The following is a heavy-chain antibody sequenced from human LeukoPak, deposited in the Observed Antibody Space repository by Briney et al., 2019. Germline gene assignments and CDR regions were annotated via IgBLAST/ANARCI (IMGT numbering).Heavy chain of an antibody. CDR3: ARVPRSSSRWFDS. Sequence: SETLSLTCAVYGGSFSGYYWSWIRQPPGKGLEWIGEINHSGSTNYNPSLKSRVTISVDTSKNQFSLKLSSVTAADTAVYYCARVPRSSSRWFDSWGQGTLVTVSS. CDR2: INHSGST. D-gene: IGHD6-6*01. V-gene: IGHV4-34*01. CDR1: GGSFSGYY. J-gene: IGHJ5*01.